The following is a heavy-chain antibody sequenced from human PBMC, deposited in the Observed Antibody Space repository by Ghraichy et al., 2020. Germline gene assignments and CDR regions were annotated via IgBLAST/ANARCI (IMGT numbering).Heavy chain of an antibody. CDR1: GYTFTSYG. CDR3: ASTVTTLDAFDI. CDR2: ISAYNGNT. V-gene: IGHV1-18*01. J-gene: IGHJ3*02. Sequence: ASVKVSCKASGYTFTSYGISWVRQAPGQGLEWMGWISAYNGNTNYAQKLQGRVTMTTDTSTSTAYMELRSLRSDDTAVYYCASTVTTLDAFDIWGQGTMVTVSS. D-gene: IGHD4-17*01.